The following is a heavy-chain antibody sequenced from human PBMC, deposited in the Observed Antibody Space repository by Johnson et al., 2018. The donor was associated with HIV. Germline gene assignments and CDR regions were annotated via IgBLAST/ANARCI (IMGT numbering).Heavy chain of an antibody. J-gene: IGHJ3*02. Sequence: VQLVESGGDLVQPGRSLRLSCAASGFRFDEYAMHWVRQAPGKGLEWVSGISGNSATIGYADSLEGRLTISRDNSKNTRYLQMNSLRAEDTAVYYCARVITEGGTRWAFDIWGQGTIVTVSS. CDR2: ISGNSATI. V-gene: IGHV3-9*01. CDR3: ARVITEGGTRWAFDI. D-gene: IGHD6-13*01. CDR1: GFRFDEYA.